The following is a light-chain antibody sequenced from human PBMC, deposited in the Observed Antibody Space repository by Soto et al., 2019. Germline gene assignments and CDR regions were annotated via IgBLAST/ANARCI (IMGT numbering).Light chain of an antibody. CDR3: QQYGSSGT. J-gene: IGKJ1*01. CDR2: GAS. Sequence: EIVLTQSPGTLSLSPGERATLSSSASKSVSNNYLSWYQQKPGQAPRLLIYGASNRATGIPDRFSGSGSGTDFTLTISRLEPEDFAVYYCQQYGSSGTFGQGTKVDI. CDR1: KSVSNNY. V-gene: IGKV3-20*01.